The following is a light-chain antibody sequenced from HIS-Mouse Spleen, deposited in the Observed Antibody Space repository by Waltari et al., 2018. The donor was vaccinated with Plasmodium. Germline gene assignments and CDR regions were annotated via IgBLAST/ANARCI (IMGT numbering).Light chain of an antibody. CDR1: SSAVGGYNY. CDR2: EVS. CDR3: SSYAGSNNWV. J-gene: IGLJ3*02. Sequence: QSALTPPPSASGPPGQSVTISCPATSSAVGGYNYATWYQPPPGQAPTLMIYEVSKRPSGVPDRFSGSKSGNTASLTVSGLQAEDEADYYCSSYAGSNNWVFGGGTKLTVL. V-gene: IGLV2-8*01.